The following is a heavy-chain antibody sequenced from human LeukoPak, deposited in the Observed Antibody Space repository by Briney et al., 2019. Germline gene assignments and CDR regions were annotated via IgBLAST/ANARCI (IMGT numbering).Heavy chain of an antibody. V-gene: IGHV4-34*01. J-gene: IGHJ4*02. Sequence: SETLSLTCAVYGGSFSGYYWSWIRQPPGKGLEWIGEINHSGSTNYNPSLKSRDTISVDTSKNQFSLKLSSVTAADTAVYYCARDYGDYWGQGTLVTVSS. CDR1: GGSFSGYY. CDR2: INHSGST. CDR3: ARDYGDY.